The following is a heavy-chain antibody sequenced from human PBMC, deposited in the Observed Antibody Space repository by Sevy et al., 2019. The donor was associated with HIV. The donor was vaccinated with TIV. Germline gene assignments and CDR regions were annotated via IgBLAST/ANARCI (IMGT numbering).Heavy chain of an antibody. J-gene: IGHJ6*02. D-gene: IGHD3-10*01. CDR1: GGSISSGDYY. V-gene: IGHV4-30-4*01. CDR3: ARSLSGSYYGITYYYYGMDV. Sequence: SETLSLTCTVSGGSISSGDYYWSWIRQPPGKGLEWIGYIYYSRSTYYNPSLKSRVTISVDTSKNQFSLKLSSVTAADTAVYYCARSLSGSYYGITYYYYGMDVWGQGTTVTVSS. CDR2: IYYSRST.